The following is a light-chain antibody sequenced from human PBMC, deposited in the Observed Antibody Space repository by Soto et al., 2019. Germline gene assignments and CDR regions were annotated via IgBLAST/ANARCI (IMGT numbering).Light chain of an antibody. Sequence: SYELTQPPSVSVAPGKTASVACGGSNIGSKSVHWYQKKSGQAPVLVMYYDSDRPSGIAERFSGSNSGNTATLTISRVEAGDEADSYCRVWDISSGHVVFGGGTKLTVL. J-gene: IGLJ3*02. V-gene: IGLV3-21*01. CDR2: YDS. CDR3: RVWDISSGHVV. CDR1: NIGSKS.